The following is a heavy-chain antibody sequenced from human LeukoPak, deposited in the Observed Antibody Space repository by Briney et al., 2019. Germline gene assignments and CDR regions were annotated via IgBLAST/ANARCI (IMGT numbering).Heavy chain of an antibody. CDR2: IRSKANSYAT. CDR3: TGGELPPIYFDY. Sequence: GGSLKLSCAASGFTFSGSAMHWVRLASGKGLEWVGRIRSKANSYATAYAASVKGRFTISRDDSKNTAYLQMNSLKTEDTAVYYCTGGELPPIYFDYWGQGTLVTVSS. D-gene: IGHD1-26*01. V-gene: IGHV3-73*01. CDR1: GFTFSGSA. J-gene: IGHJ4*02.